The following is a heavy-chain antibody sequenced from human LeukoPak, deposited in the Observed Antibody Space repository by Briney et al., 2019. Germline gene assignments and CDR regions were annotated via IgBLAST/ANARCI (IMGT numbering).Heavy chain of an antibody. V-gene: IGHV4-38-2*02. CDR2: SHQSGAT. Sequence: SETLSLTCTVSGYSISSGYYWGWIRQPPGKGLEWIGSSHQSGATYYNPSLKGRVTISQETSKNQFSLKLSSVTAADTAVYYCARHRRGYYYYYMDVWGKGTTVTISS. J-gene: IGHJ6*03. CDR3: ARHRRGYYYYYMDV. CDR1: GYSISSGYY.